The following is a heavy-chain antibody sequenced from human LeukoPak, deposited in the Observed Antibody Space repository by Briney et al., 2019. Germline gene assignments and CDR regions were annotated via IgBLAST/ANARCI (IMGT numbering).Heavy chain of an antibody. CDR3: AREDYYDSGSNDY. J-gene: IGHJ4*02. CDR1: GYAFTGYY. CDR2: INPNSGGT. Sequence: ASVKVSSKASGYAFTGYYMHWVRQAPGQGLEWMGWINPNSGGTNYAQKFQGRVTITRNPSISTAYMELSSLRSEDTAVYYCAREDYYDSGSNDYWGQGTLVTVSS. D-gene: IGHD3-22*01. V-gene: IGHV1-2*02.